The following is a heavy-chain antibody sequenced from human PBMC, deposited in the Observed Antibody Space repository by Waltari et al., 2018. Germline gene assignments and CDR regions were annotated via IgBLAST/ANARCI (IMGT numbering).Heavy chain of an antibody. D-gene: IGHD7-27*01. CDR1: GASISSDDYY. J-gene: IGHJ4*02. Sequence: QVQLQESGPGLVKPSQTLSLTCTVSGASISSDDYYWSWIRQPPGKGREWIGHIFYSGSTYFNPSLKSRVTMSLDTCKNQFSLKLSSVTAADTAVYYCASQDITGGYFDYWGQGTLVTVSS. CDR2: IFYSGST. V-gene: IGHV4-30-4*08. CDR3: ASQDITGGYFDY.